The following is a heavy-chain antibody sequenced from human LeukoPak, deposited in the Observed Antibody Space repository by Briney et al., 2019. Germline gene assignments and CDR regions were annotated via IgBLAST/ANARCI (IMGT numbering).Heavy chain of an antibody. Sequence: GGSLRLSCASSGFTFSNYWVHWVRQAPGKGLVWVSRINRDGSTTKFADSVKGRFTVSRDNAKNTLNLQMNSLRAEDTAVYYCARDKKSGESSEIDYWGQGTLVTVSS. V-gene: IGHV3-74*03. J-gene: IGHJ4*02. CDR2: INRDGSTT. D-gene: IGHD3-10*01. CDR3: ARDKKSGESSEIDY. CDR1: GFTFSNYW.